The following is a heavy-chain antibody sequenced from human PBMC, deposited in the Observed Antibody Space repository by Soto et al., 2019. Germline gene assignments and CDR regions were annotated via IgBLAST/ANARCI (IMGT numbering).Heavy chain of an antibody. J-gene: IGHJ4*02. V-gene: IGHV3-23*01. CDR2: ISGSGGST. CDR1: GFTFSSYA. D-gene: IGHD6-6*01. Sequence: PGGSLRLSCAASGFTFSSYAMSRVRQAPGKGLEWVSAISGSGGSTYYADSVKGRFTISRDNSKNTLYLQMNSLRAEDTAVYYCAKDGSVYSSSSGNDYWGQGTLVTVSS. CDR3: AKDGSVYSSSSGNDY.